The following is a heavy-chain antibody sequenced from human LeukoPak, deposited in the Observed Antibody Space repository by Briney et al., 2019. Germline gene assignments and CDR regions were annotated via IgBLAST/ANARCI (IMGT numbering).Heavy chain of an antibody. Sequence: GGSLRLSCAASGFIFSNYAMTWVRQAPGKGLEWVPTLSGSGGSAFHADSVRGRFTISRDNSRSTLYLQMNSLRAEDSALYYCARSDYINYPPNYWGQGTLVTVSS. CDR1: GFIFSNYA. J-gene: IGHJ4*02. CDR3: ARSDYINYPPNY. D-gene: IGHD4-11*01. CDR2: LSGSGGSA. V-gene: IGHV3-23*01.